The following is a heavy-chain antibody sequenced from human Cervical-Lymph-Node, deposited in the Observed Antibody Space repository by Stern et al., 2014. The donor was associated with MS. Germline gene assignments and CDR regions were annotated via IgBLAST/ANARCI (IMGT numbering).Heavy chain of an antibody. CDR1: GGSISSSSYY. J-gene: IGHJ4*02. Sequence: QVQLQESGPGLVKPSETLSLTCTVSGGSISSSSYYWGWIRQPPGKGLEWIWNIYYSGSTYYNPSLKSRVTISVDMSKNQFSLRLTSVSAADTALYFCARLYGSAFDYWGLGSLVTVSS. CDR3: ARLYGSAFDY. D-gene: IGHD3-10*01. V-gene: IGHV4-39*01. CDR2: IYYSGST.